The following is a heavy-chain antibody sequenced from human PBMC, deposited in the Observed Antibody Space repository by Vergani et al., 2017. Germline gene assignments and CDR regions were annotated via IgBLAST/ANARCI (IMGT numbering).Heavy chain of an antibody. J-gene: IGHJ5*02. CDR3: ARVLGWFDP. D-gene: IGHD2-15*01. V-gene: IGHV3-53*01. CDR1: GFTVSRNY. CDR2: IYSGGST. Sequence: EVKPVESGGCLIEPGGSLSLSCAASGFTVSRNYMSWVRQAPGKGLEWVSVIYSGGSTYYADSVKGRFTISRDNSKNTLYLQMNSLRAEDTAVYYCARVLGWFDPWGQGTLVTVSS.